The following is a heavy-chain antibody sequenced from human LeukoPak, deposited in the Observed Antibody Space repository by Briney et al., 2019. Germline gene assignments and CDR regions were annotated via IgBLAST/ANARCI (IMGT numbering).Heavy chain of an antibody. Sequence: SETLSLTCAVYGGSFSGYYWSWIRQPPGKGLEWIGEINHSGSTNYNPSLKSRVTISVDTSKSQFSLKLSSVTAADTAVYYCARVRGYFDYWGQGTLVTVSS. CDR2: INHSGST. J-gene: IGHJ4*02. D-gene: IGHD2-15*01. V-gene: IGHV4-34*01. CDR3: ARVRGYFDY. CDR1: GGSFSGYY.